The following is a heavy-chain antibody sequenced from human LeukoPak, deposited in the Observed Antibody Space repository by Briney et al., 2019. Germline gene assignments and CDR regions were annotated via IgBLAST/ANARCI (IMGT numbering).Heavy chain of an antibody. CDR2: ISACNGNT. D-gene: IGHD1-7*01. Sequence: GASVKVSCKASGYTFMSYGITWVRQAPGQGLEWMGWISACNGNTNYAQKFQGRVTMTTDTSTNTAYMELRSLVFDDTAVYYCAREGTTRDYYYMDVWGKGTTVTVSS. V-gene: IGHV1-18*01. J-gene: IGHJ6*03. CDR1: GYTFMSYG. CDR3: AREGTTRDYYYMDV.